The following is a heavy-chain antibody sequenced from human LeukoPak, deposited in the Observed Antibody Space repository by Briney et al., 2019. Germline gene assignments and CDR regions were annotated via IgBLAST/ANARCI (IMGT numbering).Heavy chain of an antibody. V-gene: IGHV3-21*01. Sequence: GGSLRLSCAASGFTFSRYSMNWVRQAPGKGLEWVSSISSSSSYIYYADSVTGRFTISRDNAKTSLYLQMNSLSAQGTAVSYCSRDYDSIAYYPMFDYWGQGTLVPVSS. D-gene: IGHD3-22*01. CDR1: GFTFSRYS. CDR3: SRDYDSIAYYPMFDY. J-gene: IGHJ4*02. CDR2: ISSSSSYI.